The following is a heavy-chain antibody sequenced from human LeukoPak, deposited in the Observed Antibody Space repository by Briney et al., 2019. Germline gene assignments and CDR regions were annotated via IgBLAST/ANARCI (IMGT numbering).Heavy chain of an antibody. J-gene: IGHJ6*02. Sequence: SETLSLTCTVSGGSVSSGSYYWSWIRQPPGKGLEWIVYIYYSGSTNYNPSLKSRVTISVDTSKNQFSLKLSSVTAADTAVYYCAREGLAERTGPYYYYYGMDVWGQGTTVTVSS. CDR2: IYYSGST. D-gene: IGHD1-1*01. CDR1: GGSVSSGSYY. CDR3: AREGLAERTGPYYYYYGMDV. V-gene: IGHV4-61*01.